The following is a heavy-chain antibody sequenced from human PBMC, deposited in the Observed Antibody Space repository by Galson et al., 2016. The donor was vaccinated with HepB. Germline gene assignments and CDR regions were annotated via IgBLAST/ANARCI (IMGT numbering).Heavy chain of an antibody. D-gene: IGHD3-10*01. CDR2: IRQDGSEK. V-gene: IGHV3-7*01. Sequence: SLRLSCAASGFTFGSYWMTWVRQAPGKGLEWVANIRQDGSEKYYVDSVKGRFTISRDNARNSLYLQMNSLRAEDTAVYHCARDTSYGLGTYYPTYYYYYGLDVWGKGTPVTVSS. CDR1: GFTFGSYW. CDR3: ARDTSYGLGTYYPTYYYYYGLDV. J-gene: IGHJ6*04.